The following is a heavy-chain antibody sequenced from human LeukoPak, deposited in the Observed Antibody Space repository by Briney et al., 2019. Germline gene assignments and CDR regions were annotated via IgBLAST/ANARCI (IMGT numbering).Heavy chain of an antibody. J-gene: IGHJ4*02. Sequence: PSETLSLTCTVSGGSISSYYWSWIRQPPGKGLEWIGYIYYSGSTNYNPSLKSRVTISVDTSKNQFSLKLSSVTAADTAVYYCARSFSPTTIDYWGQGTLVTVSS. CDR2: IYYSGST. D-gene: IGHD5-12*01. CDR1: GGSISSYY. CDR3: ARSFSPTTIDY. V-gene: IGHV4-59*12.